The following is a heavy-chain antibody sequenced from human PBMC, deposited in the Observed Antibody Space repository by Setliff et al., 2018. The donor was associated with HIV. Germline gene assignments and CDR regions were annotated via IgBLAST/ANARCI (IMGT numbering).Heavy chain of an antibody. CDR2: IYTSGST. J-gene: IGHJ4*02. Sequence: SETLSLTCTVSGGSISSGTYYWSWIRQPAGKGLEWIGRIYTSGSTNYNPSLKSRVTISVDTSKNQLSLKLSSVTAADAAVYYCARESYFYYFDYWGQGTPVTVSS. D-gene: IGHD3-10*01. CDR1: GGSISSGTYY. CDR3: ARESYFYYFDY. V-gene: IGHV4-61*02.